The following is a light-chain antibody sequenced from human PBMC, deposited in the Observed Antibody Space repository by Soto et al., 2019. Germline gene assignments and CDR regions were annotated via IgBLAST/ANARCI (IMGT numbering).Light chain of an antibody. V-gene: IGKV3-15*01. J-gene: IGKJ4*01. CDR3: QQYNNWPLT. CDR1: QSVTSN. Sequence: ETMMTQSPATLSVSPGERATLSCRASQSVTSNLAWYRQKPGQAPRLLIYGASTRATGIPARFSGSGSGTEFTLTISSLQSEDFAIYYCQQYNNWPLTFGGGTKVDIK. CDR2: GAS.